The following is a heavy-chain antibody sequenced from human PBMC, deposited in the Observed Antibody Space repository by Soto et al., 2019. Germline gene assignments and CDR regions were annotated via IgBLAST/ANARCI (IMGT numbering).Heavy chain of an antibody. CDR1: GFTFGDYA. D-gene: IGHD3-3*01. J-gene: IGHJ6*02. V-gene: IGHV3-49*03. Sequence: GGSLRLSCTASGFTFGDYAMSWFRQAPGKGLEWVGFIRSKAYGGTTEYAASVKGRFTISRDDSKSIAYLQMNSLKTEDTAVYYCTRESDYDFWSGYYFGYYYYYGMDVWGQGTTVTVS. CDR2: IRSKAYGGTT. CDR3: TRESDYDFWSGYYFGYYYYYGMDV.